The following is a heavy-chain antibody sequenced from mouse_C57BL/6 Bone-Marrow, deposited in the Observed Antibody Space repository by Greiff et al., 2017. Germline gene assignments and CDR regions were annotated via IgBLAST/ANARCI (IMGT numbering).Heavy chain of an antibody. V-gene: IGHV1-85*01. CDR2: IYPRAGST. CDR1: GYTFTSYG. D-gene: IGHD1-1*01. CDR3: ARDYEGY. Sequence: QVQLQQSGPELVKPGASVKLSCKASGYTFTSYGINWVKQRPGQGLEWIGWIYPRAGSTKYNEKFKGKATLTVDTSSSTAYMELHSLTSEDSAVYFCARDYEGYWGQGTTLTVSS. J-gene: IGHJ2*01.